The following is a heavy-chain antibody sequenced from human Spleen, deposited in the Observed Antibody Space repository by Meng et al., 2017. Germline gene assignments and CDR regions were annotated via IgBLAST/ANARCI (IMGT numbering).Heavy chain of an antibody. D-gene: IGHD6-13*01. CDR1: GLTFSNGW. CDR3: ATGAAAADH. CDR2: IKSNSDGGTT. V-gene: IGHV3-15*01. Sequence: GGSLRLSCTASGLTFSNGWMNWVRQAPGKGLEWVGRIKSNSDGGTTDYAAPVKGRFTISRDDSKNTLYLQMNSLITEDTAVYFCATGAAAADHWGQGTLVTVSS. J-gene: IGHJ4*02.